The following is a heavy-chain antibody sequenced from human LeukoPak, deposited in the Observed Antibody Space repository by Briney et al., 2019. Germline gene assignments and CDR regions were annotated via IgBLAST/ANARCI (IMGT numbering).Heavy chain of an antibody. D-gene: IGHD3-22*01. V-gene: IGHV4-39*01. CDR2: IHSTGTA. CDR3: TRHPPYYYDTSAR. Sequence: SETLSLTCTVSGDSISTSDQYWAWIRQPPGRGLEWIGSIHSTGTAYYNPSLRGRVTISLDTSNKHFSLTLTSVTAADTAVYFCTRHPPYYYDTSARWGQGILVTVSS. CDR1: GDSISTSDQY. J-gene: IGHJ4*02.